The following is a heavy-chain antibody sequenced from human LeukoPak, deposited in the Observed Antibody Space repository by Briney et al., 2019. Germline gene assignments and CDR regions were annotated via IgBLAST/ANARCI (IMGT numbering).Heavy chain of an antibody. CDR3: ARGAHSGYYYYYYYMDV. CDR2: IYTSGST. CDR1: GGSISSGSYY. J-gene: IGHJ6*03. Sequence: TASETLSLTCTVSGGSISSGSYYWSWIRQPAGKGLEWIGRIYTSGSTNYNPSLKSRVTISVDTSKNQFSLKLSSVTAADTAVYYCARGAHSGYYYYYYYMDVWGKGTTVTISS. V-gene: IGHV4-61*02. D-gene: IGHD3-22*01.